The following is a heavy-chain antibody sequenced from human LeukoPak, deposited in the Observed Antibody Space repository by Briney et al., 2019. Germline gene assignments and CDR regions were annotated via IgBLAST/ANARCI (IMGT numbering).Heavy chain of an antibody. J-gene: IGHJ4*02. CDR2: IIPIFGIA. D-gene: IGHD5-24*01. V-gene: IGHV1-69*04. CDR1: GGTFSSYA. Sequence: SVKVSCKASGGTFSSYAISWVRQAPGQGLEWMGRIIPIFGIANYAQKFQGGVTITADKSTSTAYMELSSLRSEDTAVYYCARERGGDGYNFWLDYWGQGTLVTVSS. CDR3: ARERGGDGYNFWLDY.